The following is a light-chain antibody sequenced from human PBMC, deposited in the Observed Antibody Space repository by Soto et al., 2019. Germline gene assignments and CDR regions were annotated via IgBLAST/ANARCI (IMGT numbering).Light chain of an antibody. CDR2: KAS. CDR1: QSINSW. J-gene: IGKJ1*01. CDR3: RHYHSCPPWT. Sequence: DIQMTQSPSTLSASVGDRVTITCRASQSINSWLAWDQQEPGKAPKLLIYKASRLESGVPSRFRGSGSGTEFTLTISILQPDDFATYCCRHYHSCPPWTLGQGPNVEIK. V-gene: IGKV1-5*03.